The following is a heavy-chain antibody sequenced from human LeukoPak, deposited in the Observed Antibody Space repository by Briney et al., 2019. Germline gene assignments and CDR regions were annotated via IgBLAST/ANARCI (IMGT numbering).Heavy chain of an antibody. CDR3: ARVSAGWLQSLGY. Sequence: ASVKVSCKASVYTFTSYDINWVRQAPGQGLEWMGWMNRNSGNTGYAQKFQGRVTLTRNTSISTAYMELSSLISEDTAVYYCARVSAGWLQSLGYWGQGTLVTVSS. CDR2: MNRNSGNT. D-gene: IGHD5-24*01. V-gene: IGHV1-8*01. CDR1: VYTFTSYD. J-gene: IGHJ4*02.